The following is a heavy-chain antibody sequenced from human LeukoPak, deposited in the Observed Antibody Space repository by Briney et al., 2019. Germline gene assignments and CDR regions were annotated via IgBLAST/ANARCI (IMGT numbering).Heavy chain of an antibody. CDR1: GFTFSSHA. V-gene: IGHV3-23*01. D-gene: IGHD3-3*01. Sequence: GGSLRLSCVASGFTFSSHAMAWVRQAPGKGLEWVSAIGGRGGSTYYADSAKGRFTIFRDNSKNTLFLQMNSLRAEDTALYYCARDPGVVAFHYFDFWGQGTLVTVSS. CDR2: IGGRGGST. J-gene: IGHJ4*02. CDR3: ARDPGVVAFHYFDF.